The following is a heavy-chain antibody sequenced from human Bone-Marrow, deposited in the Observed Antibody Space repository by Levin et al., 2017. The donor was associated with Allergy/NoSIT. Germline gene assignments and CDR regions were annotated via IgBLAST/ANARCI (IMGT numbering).Heavy chain of an antibody. Sequence: GESLKISCETSGFTFSTYRMNWVRQAPGKGLEWVSSITDSSSFEYYADSVKGRFTISRDNAKNSLYLQMNSLRAEDTAIYYCARMTLGYCSGGTCYSSPSGAFDVWGQGTVVTVSS. CDR2: ITDSSSFE. V-gene: IGHV3-21*01. CDR1: GFTFSTYR. J-gene: IGHJ3*01. D-gene: IGHD2-15*01. CDR3: ARMTLGYCSGGTCYSSPSGAFDV.